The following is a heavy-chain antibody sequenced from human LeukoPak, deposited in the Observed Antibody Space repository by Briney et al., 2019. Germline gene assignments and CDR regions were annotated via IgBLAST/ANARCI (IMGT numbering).Heavy chain of an antibody. J-gene: IGHJ4*02. CDR3: ARGTSSSWYYFDC. D-gene: IGHD6-13*01. CDR2: ISSSSSYI. Sequence: GGSLRLSCAASGFTFSSYSMTWVRQAPGKGLEWVSSISSSSSYIYYADSVKGRFTISRDNAKNSLYLQMNSLRAEDTAVYYCARGTSSSWYYFDCWGQGTLVTVSS. CDR1: GFTFSSYS. V-gene: IGHV3-21*01.